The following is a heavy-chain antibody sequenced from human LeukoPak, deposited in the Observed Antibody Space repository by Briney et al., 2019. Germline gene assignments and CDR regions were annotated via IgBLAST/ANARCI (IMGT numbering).Heavy chain of an antibody. V-gene: IGHV3-64*01. CDR3: ARDLYSGSYFQLGETYFDY. CDR1: GFTFSSYA. CDR2: ISSNGGST. D-gene: IGHD1-26*01. Sequence: TGGSLRLSCAASGFTFSSYAMHWVRQAPGKGLEYVSAISSNGGSTYYASSVKGRFTISRDNSKNTLYLQMGSLRAEDMAVYYCARDLYSGSYFQLGETYFDYWGQGTLVTVSS. J-gene: IGHJ4*02.